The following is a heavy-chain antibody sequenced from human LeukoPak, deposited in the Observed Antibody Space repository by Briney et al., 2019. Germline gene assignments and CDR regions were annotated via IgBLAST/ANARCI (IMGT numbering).Heavy chain of an antibody. V-gene: IGHV3-9*01. D-gene: IGHD3-10*01. CDR2: ISWSSGTI. J-gene: IGHJ5*02. CDR1: GFTFGDYA. Sequence: PGGSLRLSCAASGFTFGDYAMHWVRQAPGKGLEWVSGISWSSGTIGYADSVKGRFTISRDNAKNSLYLQMNSLRAEDTALYYCAKDFRPYGSGSYRNWFDPWGQGTLVTVSS. CDR3: AKDFRPYGSGSYRNWFDP.